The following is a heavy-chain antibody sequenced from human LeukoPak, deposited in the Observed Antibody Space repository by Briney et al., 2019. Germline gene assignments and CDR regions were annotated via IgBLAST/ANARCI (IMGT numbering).Heavy chain of an antibody. V-gene: IGHV4-61*08. CDR2: IFYSGST. Sequence: PSETLSLTCTVSGDSIISGGYCWSWIRQPPGKGLEWIGYIFYSGSTNYNPSLKSRVTISVDTSKNQFSLKLSSMTAADTAVYYCARAKTDTVMITYYYYMDVWGKGTTVTVSS. CDR1: GDSIISGGYC. J-gene: IGHJ6*03. D-gene: IGHD3-16*01. CDR3: ARAKTDTVMITYYYYMDV.